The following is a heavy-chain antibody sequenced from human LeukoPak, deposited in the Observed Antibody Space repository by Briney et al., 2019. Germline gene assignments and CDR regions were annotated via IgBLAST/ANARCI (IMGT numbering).Heavy chain of an antibody. CDR3: ARGLDERYYYDSSGYGDAFDI. V-gene: IGHV1-69*05. J-gene: IGHJ3*02. D-gene: IGHD3-22*01. Sequence: ASVKVSCKASGGTFSSYAISWVRQAPGQGLEWMGGIISIFGTANYAQKFQGRVTITTDESTSTAYMELSSLRSEDTAVYYCARGLDERYYYDSSGYGDAFDIWGQGTMVTVSS. CDR1: GGTFSSYA. CDR2: IISIFGTA.